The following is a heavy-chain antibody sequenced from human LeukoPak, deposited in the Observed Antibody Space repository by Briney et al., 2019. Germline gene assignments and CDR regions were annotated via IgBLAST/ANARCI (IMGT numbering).Heavy chain of an antibody. Sequence: PSETLSLTCTVSGGSISSSSYYWGWIRQPPGKGLEWIGSIYYSGSTYYNPSLKSRVTISVDTSKNQFSLKLSSVTAADTAVYYCTRFGDYYGSEYDYFDYWGQGTLVTVSS. CDR1: GGSISSSSYY. D-gene: IGHD3-10*01. CDR2: IYYSGST. V-gene: IGHV4-39*07. J-gene: IGHJ4*02. CDR3: TRFGDYYGSEYDYFDY.